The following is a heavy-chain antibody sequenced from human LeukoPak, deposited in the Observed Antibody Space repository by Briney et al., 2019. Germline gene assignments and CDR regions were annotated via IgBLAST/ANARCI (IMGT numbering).Heavy chain of an antibody. CDR1: GYTFTSYD. CDR2: MNPNSGNT. D-gene: IGHD6-19*01. Sequence: ASVKVSCKASGYTFTSYDINWVRQATGQGLEWMGWMNPNSGNTGYAQKFQGRVTMTRNTSISTAYMELSSLRFEDTAVYYCARGPYSSGWYRHRAVNWFDPWGQGTLVTVSS. J-gene: IGHJ5*02. CDR3: ARGPYSSGWYRHRAVNWFDP. V-gene: IGHV1-8*01.